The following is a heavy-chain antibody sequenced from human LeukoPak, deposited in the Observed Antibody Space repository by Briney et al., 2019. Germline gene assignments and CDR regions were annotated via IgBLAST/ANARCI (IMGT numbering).Heavy chain of an antibody. V-gene: IGHV4-59*01. CDR3: ARVGGTNFYYYGLDV. CDR1: GGSISGYY. D-gene: IGHD3-3*01. Sequence: SETLSLTCAVSGGSISGYYWSWIRQPPGKGLEWVGYIYDSGSTNYNPSLKSRVTISVDTSKNQFSLKLNSVTAADTAVYYCARVGGTNFYYYGLDVWGQGTTVTVSS. J-gene: IGHJ6*02. CDR2: IYDSGST.